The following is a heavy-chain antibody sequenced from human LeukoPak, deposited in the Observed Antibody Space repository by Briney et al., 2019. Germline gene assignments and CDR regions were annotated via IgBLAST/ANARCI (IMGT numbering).Heavy chain of an antibody. V-gene: IGHV3-23*01. J-gene: IGHJ2*01. Sequence: PGGSLRLSCAASGFTFSSDGMSWVRQAPGKGLECVSSISASGGGTVYADSVKGRVTISRDNYKNTLYLQMNSLRAEDTAVYSCAKNLLGSEAFSWYFDLWGRGTLVTVSS. CDR3: AKNLLGSEAFSWYFDL. CDR1: GFTFSSDG. CDR2: ISASGGGT. D-gene: IGHD1-26*01.